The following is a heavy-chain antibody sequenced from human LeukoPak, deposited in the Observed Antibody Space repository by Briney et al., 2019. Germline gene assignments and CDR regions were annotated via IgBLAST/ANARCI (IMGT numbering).Heavy chain of an antibody. CDR2: MNPNSGNT. CDR1: GYTFTSYD. CDR3: ALPGIAAAGLGGNWFDP. Sequence: GASVKVSCKASGYTFTSYDINWVRQATGQGLEWMGWMNPNSGNTGYVQKFQGRVTMTRNTSISTAYMELSSLRSEDTAVYYCALPGIAAAGLGGNWFDPWGQGTLVTVSS. J-gene: IGHJ5*02. D-gene: IGHD6-13*01. V-gene: IGHV1-8*01.